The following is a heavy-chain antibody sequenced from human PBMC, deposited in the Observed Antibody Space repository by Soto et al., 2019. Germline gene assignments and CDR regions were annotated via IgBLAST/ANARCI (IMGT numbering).Heavy chain of an antibody. D-gene: IGHD3-22*01. J-gene: IGHJ3*02. Sequence: PGGSLRLSCAASGFTFSSYGMHWVRQAPGKGLEWVAVIWYDGSNKYYADSVKGRFTISRDNSKNTLYLQMNSLRAEDTAVYYWATMIGKRDAFDIWGQGTMVTVSS. CDR3: ATMIGKRDAFDI. V-gene: IGHV3-33*01. CDR2: IWYDGSNK. CDR1: GFTFSSYG.